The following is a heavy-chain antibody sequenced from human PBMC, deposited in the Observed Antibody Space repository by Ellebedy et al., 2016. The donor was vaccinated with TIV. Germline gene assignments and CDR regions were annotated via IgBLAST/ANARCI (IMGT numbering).Heavy chain of an antibody. D-gene: IGHD5-12*01. CDR2: ITPYNGDT. J-gene: IGHJ4*02. CDR1: GYTFTTYG. Sequence: AASVKVSCKASGYTFTTYGINWVRQAPGQGLEWMGLITPYNGDTNYAQKLQGRVTMTTDTSTSTAYMELRSLRSDDTAGYYCAREGYSGYDQGYWGQGTLVTVSS. CDR3: AREGYSGYDQGY. V-gene: IGHV1-18*01.